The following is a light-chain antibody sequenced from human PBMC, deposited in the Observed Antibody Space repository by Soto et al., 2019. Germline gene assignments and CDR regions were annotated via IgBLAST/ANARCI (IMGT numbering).Light chain of an antibody. V-gene: IGLV1-40*01. CDR2: GNS. CDR1: SSNIGAGYD. CDR3: PSYDSSLSGHVV. J-gene: IGLJ2*01. Sequence: QSVLTQPPSVSGAPGQRVTISCTGSSSNIGAGYDVHWYQQLPGTAPKLLIYGNSNRPSGVPDRFSGSKSGTSASLAITGLQAEDEADYYCPSYDSSLSGHVVFGGATKLTVL.